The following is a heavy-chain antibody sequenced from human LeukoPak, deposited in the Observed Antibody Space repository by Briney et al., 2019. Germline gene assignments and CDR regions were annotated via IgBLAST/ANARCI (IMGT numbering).Heavy chain of an antibody. J-gene: IGHJ4*02. Sequence: TGGSLRLSCAASRFTFSSYGMHWVRQAPGKGLEWVAYIQYDGSNEQYADSVKGRFTISRDNSKNTLYLQMNSLRAEDTAVYYCAKGRIAVAGKDTFDYWGQGTLVTVSS. D-gene: IGHD6-19*01. CDR2: IQYDGSNE. CDR3: AKGRIAVAGKDTFDY. CDR1: RFTFSSYG. V-gene: IGHV3-30*02.